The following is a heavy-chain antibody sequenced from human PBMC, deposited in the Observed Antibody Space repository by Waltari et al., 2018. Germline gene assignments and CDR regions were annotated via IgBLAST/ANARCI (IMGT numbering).Heavy chain of an antibody. V-gene: IGHV1-69*05. CDR1: GGTFSTYA. Sequence: QVQLVQSGAEMKKPGSSVEVSCEASGGTFSTYAINWVRQAPGQGREWRGGIIPLFGTPNYAQKFQGRVSITTDESTTTAYMELNSLRSEDTAVYFCASGYDHFDYWGQGTLVTVSS. CDR2: IIPLFGTP. D-gene: IGHD5-12*01. CDR3: ASGYDHFDY. J-gene: IGHJ4*02.